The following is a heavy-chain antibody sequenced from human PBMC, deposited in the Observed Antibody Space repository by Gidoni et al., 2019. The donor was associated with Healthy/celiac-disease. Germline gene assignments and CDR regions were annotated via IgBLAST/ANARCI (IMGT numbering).Heavy chain of an antibody. J-gene: IGHJ4*02. CDR3: ARDRILYYYDSSGTFDY. V-gene: IGHV3-30-3*01. CDR1: GFSFRSYA. Sequence: QVQLVESGGGVVQPGRSLRLSCAASGFSFRSYAVHWVRQAPGKGLEWVAVISYDGSNKYYADSVKGRFTISRDNSKNTLYLQMNSLRAEDTAVYYCARDRILYYYDSSGTFDYWGQGTLVTVSS. D-gene: IGHD3-22*01. CDR2: ISYDGSNK.